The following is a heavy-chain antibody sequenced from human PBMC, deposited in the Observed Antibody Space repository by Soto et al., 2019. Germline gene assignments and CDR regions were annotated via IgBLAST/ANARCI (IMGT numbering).Heavy chain of an antibody. CDR2: IYYSGST. J-gene: IGHJ5*02. CDR3: ARHYSSGSRNWFDP. Sequence: SDTLSLTCSVSGGSINSSSYFWGWVRQPPGKGLEWIGSIYYSGSTYYNPSLRSRVTISVDTSKNQFSLKLSSVTAADTAVFYCARHYSSGSRNWFDPWGQGTLVTVSS. V-gene: IGHV4-39*01. D-gene: IGHD6-19*01. CDR1: GGSINSSSYF.